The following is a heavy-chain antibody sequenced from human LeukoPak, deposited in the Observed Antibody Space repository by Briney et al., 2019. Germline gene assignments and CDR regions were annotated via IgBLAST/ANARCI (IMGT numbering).Heavy chain of an antibody. CDR1: GFTFSTYW. CDR3: TRDRQGPKLYEMHV. CDR2: IRQDGSAK. D-gene: IGHD3-10*01. V-gene: IGHV3-7*01. Sequence: GGSLRLSCAASGFTFSTYWMSWVRQAPGKGLEWVANIRQDGSAKYYLDSVKGRFTISRDNTKNSLYLQMNSLRAEDTAVYSCTRDRQGPKLYEMHVWGQGTTVTVSS. J-gene: IGHJ6*02.